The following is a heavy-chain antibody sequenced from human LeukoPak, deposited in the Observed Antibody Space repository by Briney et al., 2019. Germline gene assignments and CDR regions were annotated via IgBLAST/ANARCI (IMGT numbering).Heavy chain of an antibody. D-gene: IGHD6-19*01. Sequence: PSETLSLTCTVSGGSISSSSYYWGWIRQPPGKGLEWIGRIYTSGSTNYNPSLKSRVTMSVDTSKNQFSLKLSSVTAADTAVYYCARGGLSNIAVAGVYYYYYYMDVWGKGTTVTISS. CDR2: IYTSGST. CDR3: ARGGLSNIAVAGVYYYYYYMDV. J-gene: IGHJ6*03. V-gene: IGHV4-39*07. CDR1: GGSISSSSYY.